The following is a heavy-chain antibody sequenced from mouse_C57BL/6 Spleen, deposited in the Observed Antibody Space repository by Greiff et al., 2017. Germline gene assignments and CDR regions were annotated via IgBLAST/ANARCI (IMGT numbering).Heavy chain of an antibody. Sequence: EVMLVESEGGLVQPGSSMKLSCTASGFTFSDYYMAWVRQVPEKGLEWVANINYDGSSTYYLDSLKSRFLISRDNAKNVLYLQMSSLRSVDTATYYCAGDGALYYGRSCWYCDVWGTGTTVTVSS. CDR3: AGDGALYYGRSCWYCDV. CDR1: GFTFSDYY. V-gene: IGHV5-16*01. CDR2: INYDGSST. J-gene: IGHJ1*03. D-gene: IGHD1-1*01.